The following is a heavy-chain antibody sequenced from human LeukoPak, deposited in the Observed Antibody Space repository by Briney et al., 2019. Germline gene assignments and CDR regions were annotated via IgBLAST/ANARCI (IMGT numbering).Heavy chain of an antibody. CDR1: GFTFSSYT. V-gene: IGHV3-21*05. CDR3: ARVGSTVAAGTPDY. Sequence: GGSLRLSCAASGFTFSSYTMNWVRQALGKGLEWVSYISGSGSHTTYADSVRGRFTISRDNAKNSLSLQVNSLRADDTAVFYCARVGSTVAAGTPDYWGQGTLVTVSS. D-gene: IGHD6-13*01. J-gene: IGHJ4*02. CDR2: ISGSGSHT.